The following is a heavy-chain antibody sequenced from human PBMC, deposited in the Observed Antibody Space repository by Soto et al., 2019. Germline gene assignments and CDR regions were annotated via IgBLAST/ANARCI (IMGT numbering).Heavy chain of an antibody. Sequence: QVQLVESGGGVVQPGRSLRLSCAASGFTFSTYGMHWVRQAPGKGLEWVALLSYDGSSEYYADSVKGRFTISRDNSKNTLYLQMNSLRAEDTAVYFCARARLLDTTARKLEYWGQGTLVTVS. V-gene: IGHV3-30*03. D-gene: IGHD1-1*01. CDR2: LSYDGSSE. CDR1: GFTFSTYG. J-gene: IGHJ4*02. CDR3: ARARLLDTTARKLEY.